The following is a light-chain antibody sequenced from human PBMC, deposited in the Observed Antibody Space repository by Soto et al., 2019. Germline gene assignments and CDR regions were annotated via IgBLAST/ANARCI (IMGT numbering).Light chain of an antibody. J-gene: IGLJ2*01. Sequence: QSVLRQAASVSGSPGQSITISYTGTSSDIGTYKYVSWFQHRPGKAPKLIIFEVSNRPSGISDRFSGFKSANTAYLTISGVQPEDEADYHCSSYTTIKTVVFGGGTKVTVL. CDR1: SSDIGTYKY. CDR2: EVS. CDR3: SSYTTIKTVV. V-gene: IGLV2-14*01.